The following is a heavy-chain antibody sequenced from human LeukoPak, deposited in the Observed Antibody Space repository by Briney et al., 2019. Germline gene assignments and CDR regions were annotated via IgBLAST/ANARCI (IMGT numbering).Heavy chain of an antibody. V-gene: IGHV3-48*03. CDR2: ISSSGNSI. CDR3: ASGGYYYGSDDAFDI. Sequence: GGSLRLSCTASGFTFSGYEMNWVRQAPGKGLEWVSYISSSGNSIYYADSVKGRFTISRDNAKNSLYLQMNSLRAEDTAVYYCASGGYYYGSDDAFDIWGQGTMVTVSS. J-gene: IGHJ3*02. CDR1: GFTFSGYE. D-gene: IGHD3-10*01.